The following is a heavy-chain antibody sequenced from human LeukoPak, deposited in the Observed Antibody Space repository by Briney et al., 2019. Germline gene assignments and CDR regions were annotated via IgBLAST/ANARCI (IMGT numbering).Heavy chain of an antibody. CDR2: IHHSGSA. D-gene: IGHD6-13*01. CDR1: GGSISSSNW. CDR3: AREVGSSTWPDY. Sequence: SGTLSLTCAVSGGSISSSNWWSWVRQPPGKGLEWIGEIHHSGSANYNPSLKSRVTISVDKSKNQFSLQLRSVTAADTAICYCAREVGSSTWPDYWGQGALVTVSS. J-gene: IGHJ4*02. V-gene: IGHV4-4*02.